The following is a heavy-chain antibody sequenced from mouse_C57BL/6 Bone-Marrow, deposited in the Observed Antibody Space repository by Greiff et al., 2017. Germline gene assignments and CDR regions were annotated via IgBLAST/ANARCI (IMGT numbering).Heavy chain of an antibody. CDR3: TTKEVYDGYLLFAY. CDR1: GFNIKDDY. J-gene: IGHJ3*01. CDR2: IDPENGDT. Sequence: EVQLQQSGAELVRPGASVKLSCTASGFNIKDDYMHWVKQRPEQGLEWIGWIDPENGDTEYASKFQGKATITADTSSNTAYLQLSSLTSEDTAVYYCTTKEVYDGYLLFAYWGQGTLVTVSA. V-gene: IGHV14-4*01. D-gene: IGHD2-3*01.